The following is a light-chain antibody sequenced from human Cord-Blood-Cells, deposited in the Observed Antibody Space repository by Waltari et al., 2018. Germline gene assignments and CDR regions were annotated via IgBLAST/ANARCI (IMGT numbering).Light chain of an antibody. Sequence: AIQLTQSPPSLSASVAHRVTITCRASQGISSALAWYQQKPGKAPKLLIYDASSLESGVPSRFSGSGSGTDFTLTISSLQPEDFSTYYCQQFNSYPLTFGGGTKVEIK. J-gene: IGKJ4*01. CDR3: QQFNSYPLT. CDR2: DAS. V-gene: IGKV1-13*02. CDR1: QGISSA.